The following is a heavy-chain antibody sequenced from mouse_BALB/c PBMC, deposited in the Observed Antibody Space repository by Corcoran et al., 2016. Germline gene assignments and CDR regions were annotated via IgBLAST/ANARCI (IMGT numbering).Heavy chain of an antibody. J-gene: IGHJ3*01. CDR1: GYTFTTAG. D-gene: IGHD4-1*01. V-gene: IGHV9-4*02. CDR2: INTHSGVP. CDR3: ARIGTENPFAY. Sequence: QIQLVQSGPELKKPGETVRISCKASGYTFTTAGMQWVQKMPGKGLKWIGWINTHSGVPKYAEDFKGRFAFSLETSASTAYLQISNLKNEDKATYFCARIGTENPFAYCGQGTLVTVSA.